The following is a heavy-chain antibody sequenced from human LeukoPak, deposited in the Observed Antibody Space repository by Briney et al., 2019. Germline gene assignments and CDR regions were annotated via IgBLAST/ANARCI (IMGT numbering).Heavy chain of an antibody. CDR1: GFIFSSNW. Sequence: GGSLRLSCAASGFIFSSNWMTWVRQAPGKGLEWVANIKQDGREKYYVDSVKGRFTISRDNAKSSLYLQMNSLRGEDTAVYFCARPNCGGDCYSGVWFLDLWGRGTLVTVSS. D-gene: IGHD2-21*02. V-gene: IGHV3-7*01. CDR3: ARPNCGGDCYSGVWFLDL. J-gene: IGHJ2*01. CDR2: IKQDGREK.